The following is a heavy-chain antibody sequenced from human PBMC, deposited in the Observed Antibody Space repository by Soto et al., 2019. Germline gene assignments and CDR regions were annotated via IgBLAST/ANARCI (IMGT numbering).Heavy chain of an antibody. D-gene: IGHD2-15*01. CDR3: ARDGRGGYCSGGSCLLRSRSPEYYYYGMDV. CDR1: GGSISSYY. V-gene: IGHV4-4*07. CDR2: IYTSGGT. J-gene: IGHJ6*02. Sequence: SETLSLTCTVSGGSISSYYWSWIRQPAGKGLEWIGRIYTSGGTNYNPSLKSRVTMSVDTSKNQFSLKLSSVTAADTAVYYCARDGRGGYCSGGSCLLRSRSPEYYYYGMDVWGQGTTVTVSS.